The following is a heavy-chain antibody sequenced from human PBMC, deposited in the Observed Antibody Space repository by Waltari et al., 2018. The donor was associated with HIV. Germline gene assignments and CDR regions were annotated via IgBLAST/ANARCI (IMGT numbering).Heavy chain of an antibody. CDR3: ARGVNLRCTGDCYSSY. CDR2: NRSKPYGGTR. CDR1: GFNFGAYA. D-gene: IGHD2-21*02. J-gene: IGHJ4*02. Sequence: EVHLVESGGGLVQPGRSLRLSCKASGFNFGAYAVTWFRQAPDKGLGWVGFNRSKPYGGTREYAASVKGRFIISRDDSKIIAFLQMDSLKFEDTAVYYCARGVNLRCTGDCYSSYWGQGTLVTVSS. V-gene: IGHV3-49*03.